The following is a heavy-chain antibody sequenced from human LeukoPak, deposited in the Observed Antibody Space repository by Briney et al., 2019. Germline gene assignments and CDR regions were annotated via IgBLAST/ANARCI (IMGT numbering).Heavy chain of an antibody. CDR3: ARGAPNYDFWSGYPSWFDP. V-gene: IGHV4-59*01. CDR2: IYYSGST. J-gene: IGHJ5*02. Sequence: SETLSLTCTVSGGSISSYYWSWIRQPPGKGLEWIGYIYYSGSTNYNPSLKSRVTISVDTSKNQFSLKLSSVTAADTAVYYCARGAPNYDFWSGYPSWFDPWGQGTLVTVSS. CDR1: GGSISSYY. D-gene: IGHD3-3*01.